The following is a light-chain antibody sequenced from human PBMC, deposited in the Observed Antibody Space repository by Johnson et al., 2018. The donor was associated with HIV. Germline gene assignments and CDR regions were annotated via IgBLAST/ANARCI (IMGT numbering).Light chain of an antibody. V-gene: IGLV1-51*01. Sequence: QSILTQPPSVSAAPGQKVTISCSGSSSNIGNNYVSWYQQVPGTAPKLLIYDNNKRPSGIPDRFSGSKSGTSATLGITGLQTGDEAYYYCGIWDASLSPLYVFGTGTTITVL. CDR2: DNN. CDR1: SSNIGNNY. CDR3: GIWDASLSPLYV. J-gene: IGLJ1*01.